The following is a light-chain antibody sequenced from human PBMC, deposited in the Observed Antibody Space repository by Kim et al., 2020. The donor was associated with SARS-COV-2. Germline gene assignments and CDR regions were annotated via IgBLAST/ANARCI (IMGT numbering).Light chain of an antibody. V-gene: IGKV1-5*01. CDR2: DAS. CDR3: QQYNSYRWT. J-gene: IGKJ2*02. CDR1: QSISSW. Sequence: SASVGDRITITCRASQSISSWLAWYQQKPGKAPKLLIYDASSLESGVPSRFSGSGSGTEFTLTISSLQPDDFATYYCQQYNSYRWTFGQGTKLEIK.